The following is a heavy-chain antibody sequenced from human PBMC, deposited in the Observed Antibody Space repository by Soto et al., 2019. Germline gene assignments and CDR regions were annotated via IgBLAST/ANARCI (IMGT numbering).Heavy chain of an antibody. D-gene: IGHD2-2*01. CDR3: TTDNCRSSTCYLNY. Sequence: SGIPFSTTYMNWVRQAPGKGLEWVGRIKSKIVGETTDFSAPVKGRFALSRDDSKNTVSLQMNSLKSEDTAIYYCTTDNCRSSTCYLNYWGQGALVTVSS. V-gene: IGHV3-15*07. J-gene: IGHJ4*02. CDR1: GIPFSTTY. CDR2: IKSKIVGETT.